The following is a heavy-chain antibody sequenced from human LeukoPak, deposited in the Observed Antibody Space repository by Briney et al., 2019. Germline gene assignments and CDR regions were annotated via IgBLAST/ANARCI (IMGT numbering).Heavy chain of an antibody. J-gene: IGHJ4*02. CDR1: GGSISSYY. V-gene: IGHV4-59*01. D-gene: IGHD1-1*01. Sequence: SETLSLTCTVSGGSISSYYWSWIRQPPGKGLEWIGYIYYSGSTNYNPSLKSRVTISVDTSKNQFSLKLSSVTAADTAVYYCARETGRQGRFDYWGQGTLVTVSS. CDR3: ARETGRQGRFDY. CDR2: IYYSGST.